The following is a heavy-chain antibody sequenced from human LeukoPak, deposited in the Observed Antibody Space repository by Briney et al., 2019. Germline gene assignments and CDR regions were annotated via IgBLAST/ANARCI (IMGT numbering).Heavy chain of an antibody. J-gene: IGHJ4*02. V-gene: IGHV3-30-3*01. CDR1: GFTFSSYA. CDR3: ARDSYRSGWYGHFDY. CDR2: ISYDGSNK. Sequence: PGGSLRLSCAASGFTFSSYAMHWVRQAPGKGLEWVAVISYDGSNKYYADSVKGRFTISRDNSNSALYLQMNSLRTEDMAVYYCARDSYRSGWYGHFDYWGQGTLVTVSS. D-gene: IGHD6-19*01.